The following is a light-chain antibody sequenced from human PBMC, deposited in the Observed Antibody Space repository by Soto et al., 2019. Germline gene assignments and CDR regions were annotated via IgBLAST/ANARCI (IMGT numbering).Light chain of an antibody. Sequence: DIPMTQSPSSLSASVGGRVTITCRASQSISSYLNWYQQKPGKAPKLLIYAASSLQSGVPSRFSGSGSGTDFTLTISSLQPEDFATYYCQQSYSTLWTFGQGIKVDIK. V-gene: IGKV1-39*01. CDR2: AAS. CDR3: QQSYSTLWT. CDR1: QSISSY. J-gene: IGKJ1*01.